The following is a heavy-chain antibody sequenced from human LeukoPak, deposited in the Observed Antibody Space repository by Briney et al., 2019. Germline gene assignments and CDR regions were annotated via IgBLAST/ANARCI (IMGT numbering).Heavy chain of an antibody. CDR3: AKDPYYYDSSGYYFDY. D-gene: IGHD3-22*01. Sequence: GGSLRLSCAASGFTFSSYGMHWVRQAPGKGLEWVAVISYDGSNKYYADSVKGRFTISRDNSKNTLYLQMNSLRAEDTAVCYCAKDPYYYDSSGYYFDYWGQGTVVTVSS. CDR2: ISYDGSNK. CDR1: GFTFSSYG. V-gene: IGHV3-30*18. J-gene: IGHJ4*02.